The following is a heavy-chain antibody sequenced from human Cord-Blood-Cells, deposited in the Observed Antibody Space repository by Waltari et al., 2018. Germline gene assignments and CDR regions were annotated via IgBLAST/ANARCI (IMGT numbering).Heavy chain of an antibody. D-gene: IGHD3-22*01. V-gene: IGHV4-59*08. CDR2: IYYSGRT. Sequence: QVQLQESGPGLVKPSETLSLTCTVSGGSISSYYWSWIRQPPGKGREWIGYIYYSGRTNTTPSLKSQVTITVDTSKNQFSLKLSSVTAADTAVYYCARLDSSGYYSYWGQGTLVTVSS. CDR3: ARLDSSGYYSY. CDR1: GGSISSYY. J-gene: IGHJ4*02.